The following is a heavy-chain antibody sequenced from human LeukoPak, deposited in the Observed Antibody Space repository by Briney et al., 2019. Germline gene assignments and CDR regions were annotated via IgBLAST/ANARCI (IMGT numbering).Heavy chain of an antibody. CDR2: IKSKTDGGTT. CDR1: GFTLSNAW. J-gene: IGHJ4*02. CDR3: TTVGCSGGNCYSDY. D-gene: IGHD2-15*01. Sequence: PGGSLRLSCAASGFTLSNAWMRWVRQAPGKGLEWVGLIKSKTDGGTTDYAAPVKGRFTISRDDSKHTVYLQMNSLKTEDTAVYYCTTVGCSGGNCYSDYWGQGTLVTVSS. V-gene: IGHV3-15*01.